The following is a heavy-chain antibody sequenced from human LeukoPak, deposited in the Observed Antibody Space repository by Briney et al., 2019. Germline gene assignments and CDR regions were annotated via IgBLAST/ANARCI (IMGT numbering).Heavy chain of an antibody. D-gene: IGHD3-10*01. CDR3: ANFYGSGSYPVSYFDY. Sequence: GGSLRLSCAASGFTFSSYAMSWVRQAPGKGLEWVSAISGSGGSTYYADSVKGRFTISRDNSKNTLYLQMSSLRAEDTAVYYCANFYGSGSYPVSYFDYWGQGTLVTVSS. V-gene: IGHV3-23*01. CDR2: ISGSGGST. J-gene: IGHJ4*02. CDR1: GFTFSSYA.